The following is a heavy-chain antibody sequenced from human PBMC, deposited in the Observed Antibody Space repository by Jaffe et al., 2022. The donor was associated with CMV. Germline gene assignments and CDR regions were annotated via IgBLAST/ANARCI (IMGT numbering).Heavy chain of an antibody. Sequence: EVQLVESGGGLVEPGGSLRLSCAASGFTFSIYSMNWVRQAPGKGLEWVSSIGSSSSDMYYADSVKGRFTISRDNAKNSLYLQMNSLRADDTAVYYCARGTQQQLPANDLWGQGTLVTVSS. V-gene: IGHV3-21*01. D-gene: IGHD6-13*01. CDR3: ARGTQQQLPANDL. CDR1: GFTFSIYS. J-gene: IGHJ5*02. CDR2: IGSSSSDM.